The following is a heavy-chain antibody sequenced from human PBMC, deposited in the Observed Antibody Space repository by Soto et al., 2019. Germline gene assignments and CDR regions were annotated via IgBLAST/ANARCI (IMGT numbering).Heavy chain of an antibody. CDR2: IYPGDSDT. V-gene: IGHV5-51*01. CDR1: GYTFTNYW. Sequence: GESLKISCKGSGYTFTNYWIGWVRQMPGKGLGWMGIIYPGDSDTKYNPSFQGQVTISADKSITTTYLRWTSLKASDTAIYYCAASIFYYGMDVWGQGTTVTVSS. CDR3: AASIFYYGMDV. J-gene: IGHJ6*02.